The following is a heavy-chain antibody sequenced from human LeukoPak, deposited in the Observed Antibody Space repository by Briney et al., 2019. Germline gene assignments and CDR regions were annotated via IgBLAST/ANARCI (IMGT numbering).Heavy chain of an antibody. J-gene: IGHJ5*02. D-gene: IGHD3-22*01. CDR2: IYHSGSP. V-gene: IGHV4-4*02. CDR3: ARAEGYDSTWFDP. Sequence: SETLSLTCAVSGVSISSNNWWGWVRQPPGKGLEWIGEIYHSGSPNYNPSLKSRVTISVDKSRNHFSLNLSSVTAADTAVYYCARAEGYDSTWFDPWGQGTLVTVSS. CDR1: GVSISSNNW.